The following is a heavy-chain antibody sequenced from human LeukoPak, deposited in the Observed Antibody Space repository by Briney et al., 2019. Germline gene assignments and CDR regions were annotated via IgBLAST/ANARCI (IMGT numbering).Heavy chain of an antibody. CDR1: GFTFSNYS. Sequence: GGSLRLSCAASGFTFSNYSINWVRQAPGKGLEWVSSISSGSTYIFYADSVKGRFTISRDNAKNSLYLQMDSLRAEDTAVYYCARDIIAAAGPNYYSYMDVWGKGTTVTVSS. CDR3: ARDIIAAAGPNYYSYMDV. V-gene: IGHV3-21*06. CDR2: ISSGSTYI. D-gene: IGHD6-13*01. J-gene: IGHJ6*03.